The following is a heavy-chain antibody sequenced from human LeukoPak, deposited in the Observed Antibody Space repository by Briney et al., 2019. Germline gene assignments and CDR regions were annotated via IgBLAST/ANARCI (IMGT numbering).Heavy chain of an antibody. CDR2: INAGNGNT. CDR3: ARDPTGYCSSTSCYADYYYGMDV. CDR1: GYTFTSYA. D-gene: IGHD2-2*03. J-gene: IGHJ6*02. Sequence: GASVKVSCKASGYTFTSYAMHWVRQAPGQRLEWMGWINAGNGNTKYSQKFQGRVTITRDTSASTAYMELSSLRSEDTAVYYCARDPTGYCSSTSCYADYYYGMDVWGQGTTVTVSS. V-gene: IGHV1-3*01.